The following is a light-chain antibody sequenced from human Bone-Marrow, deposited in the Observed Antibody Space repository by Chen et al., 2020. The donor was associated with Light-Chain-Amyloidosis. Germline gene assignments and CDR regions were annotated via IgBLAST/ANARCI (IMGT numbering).Light chain of an antibody. CDR1: NLGSKS. V-gene: IGLV3-21*02. CDR3: QVWDDISDQSV. J-gene: IGLJ3*02. CDR2: DSN. Sequence: SYVLTPPPSVSVAPGQAAPLTYGGRNLGSKSVHWFQQKPDQGPLLLVYDSNDRPPGIPARFSGSDSGDTAALTISRVEAGDEADYYCQVWDDISDQSVFGGGSKLTVL.